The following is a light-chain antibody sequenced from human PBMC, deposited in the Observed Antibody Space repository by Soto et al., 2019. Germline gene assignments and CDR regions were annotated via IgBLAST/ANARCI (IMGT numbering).Light chain of an antibody. Sequence: IVMTQSPATLSVSPGERATLSCRASQSINNNLAWYQQKPGQAPRLLIYDASTGATDIPARFSGSGSGTEFTLTISSLQSEDSEVYYCQQYKSWFTFGQGTKLEIK. CDR1: QSINNN. V-gene: IGKV3-15*01. J-gene: IGKJ2*01. CDR2: DAS. CDR3: QQYKSWFT.